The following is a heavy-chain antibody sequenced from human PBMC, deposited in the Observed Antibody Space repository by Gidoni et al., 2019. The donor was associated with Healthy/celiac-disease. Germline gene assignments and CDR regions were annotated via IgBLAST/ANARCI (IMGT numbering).Heavy chain of an antibody. J-gene: IGHJ4*02. CDR2: ISYDGSNK. CDR3: ARGNGDYGYYFDY. Sequence: QVQLVESVGGVVQPGRYLRLSCASSGFTFSSYGMHWVRQAPGKGLELVAVISYDGSNKYYADSVKGRFTISRDNSKNTLYLQMNSLRAEYTAVYYCARGNGDYGYYFDYWGQGTLVTVS. D-gene: IGHD4-17*01. CDR1: GFTFSSYG. V-gene: IGHV3-30*03.